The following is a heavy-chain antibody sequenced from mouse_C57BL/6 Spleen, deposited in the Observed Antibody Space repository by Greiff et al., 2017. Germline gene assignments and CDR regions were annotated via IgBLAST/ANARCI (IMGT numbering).Heavy chain of an antibody. V-gene: IGHV14-4*01. Sequence: VQLQQSGAELVRPGASVKLSCTASGFNIKDDYMHWVKQRPEQGLEWIGWIDPENGDTEYASKFQGKATITADTSSNTAYLQLSSLTSEDTALYYCTTTYYSKGGYWGQGTTLTVSS. CDR1: GFNIKDDY. CDR2: IDPENGDT. J-gene: IGHJ2*01. D-gene: IGHD2-5*01. CDR3: TTTYYSKGGY.